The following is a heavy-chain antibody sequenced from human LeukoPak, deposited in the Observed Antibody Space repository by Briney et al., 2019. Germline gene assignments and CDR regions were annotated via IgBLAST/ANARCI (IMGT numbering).Heavy chain of an antibody. CDR3: AREVAAAGTSRFGFDY. Sequence: GGSLRLSCAASGFTFSSYAMLWVRQAPCKGLEGVAVISYDGSNKYYADSVKGRFTISRDNAKNSLYQQMNSLIAEDTTVYYCAREVAAAGTSRFGFDYWGQGTLVTVSS. J-gene: IGHJ4*02. CDR1: GFTFSSYA. V-gene: IGHV3-30-3*01. D-gene: IGHD6-13*01. CDR2: ISYDGSNK.